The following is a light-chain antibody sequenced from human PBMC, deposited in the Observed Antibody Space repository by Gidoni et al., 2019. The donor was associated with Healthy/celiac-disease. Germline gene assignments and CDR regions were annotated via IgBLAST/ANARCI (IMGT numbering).Light chain of an antibody. CDR3: PQYDNLLT. CDR1: QDISND. Sequence: DIQMTQSPSSLSASVGDRVTITCQAGQDISNDLNWYQQKPGKAPKLLIYDASNLETGVPSRFSGSGSGTDFTFTISSLQPEDIATYYCPQYDNLLTFGGGTKVEIK. CDR2: DAS. J-gene: IGKJ4*01. V-gene: IGKV1-33*01.